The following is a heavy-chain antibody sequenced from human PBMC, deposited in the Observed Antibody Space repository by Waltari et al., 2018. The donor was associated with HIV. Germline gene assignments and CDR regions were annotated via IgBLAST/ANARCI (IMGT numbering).Heavy chain of an antibody. J-gene: IGHJ6*02. D-gene: IGHD3-10*01. CDR3: VRGSGMNYYYYGMDV. CDR2: TYYRSKWYN. Sequence: QVQLQQSGPGLVKPSQTLSLTCAISGDSVSSNSAAWNWFRQSPSRGLEWLGRTYYRSKWYNDYSVAVRSRITIHPDTSTNRSSHQLTSVTPEDTAVYCWVRGSGMNYYYYGMDVWGQGTTVTVSS. CDR1: GDSVSSNSAA. V-gene: IGHV6-1*01.